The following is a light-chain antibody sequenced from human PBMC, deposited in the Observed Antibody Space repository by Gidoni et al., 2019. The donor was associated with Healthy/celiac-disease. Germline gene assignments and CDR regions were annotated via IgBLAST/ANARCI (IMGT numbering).Light chain of an antibody. CDR1: SSDVGGYNY. CDR2: EVS. V-gene: IGLV2-8*01. J-gene: IGLJ2*01. Sequence: QSALTQPPSASGSPGPSVPISCTGTSSDVGGYNYVSWYQQHPGKAPKLMIYEVSKRPSGVPDRFSGSKSGNTASLTVSGLQAEDEADYYCSSYAGSNKGVFGGGTKLTVL. CDR3: SSYAGSNKGV.